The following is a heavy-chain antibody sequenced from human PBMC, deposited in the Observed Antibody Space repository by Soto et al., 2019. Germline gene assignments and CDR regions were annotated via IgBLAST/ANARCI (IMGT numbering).Heavy chain of an antibody. CDR3: ARAYCRGGSCYAVRYYCYGMAV. J-gene: IGHJ6*02. D-gene: IGHD2-15*01. CDR2: TYYRAKWYN. V-gene: IGHV6-1*01. Sequence: SQTLALTCGISGDSVPSNSAVWNWIRQSPSRGVEWLGRTYYRAKWYNEYAVSVKSRCAIIPETSMNQSSLQLNSVTPQDTAVYYCARAYCRGGSCYAVRYYCYGMAVWGHGTTVTVSS. CDR1: GDSVPSNSAV.